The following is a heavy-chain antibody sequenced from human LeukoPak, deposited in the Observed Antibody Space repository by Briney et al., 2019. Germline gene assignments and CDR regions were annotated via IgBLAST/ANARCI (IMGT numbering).Heavy chain of an antibody. CDR3: ARVIDDYVWGSYRSPYYFDY. D-gene: IGHD3-16*02. Sequence: SQTLSLTCTVSGGSISSGSYYWSWIRQPPGKGLEWIGYIYYSGSTNYNPSLKSRVTISVDTSKNQLSLKLSSVTAADTAVHYCARVIDDYVWGSYRSPYYFDYWGQGTLVTVSS. CDR1: GGSISSGSYY. V-gene: IGHV4-61*01. J-gene: IGHJ4*02. CDR2: IYYSGST.